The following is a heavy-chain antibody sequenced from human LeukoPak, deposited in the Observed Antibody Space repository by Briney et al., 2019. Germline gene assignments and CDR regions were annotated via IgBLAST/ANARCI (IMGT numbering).Heavy chain of an antibody. V-gene: IGHV3-48*04. CDR3: ARVRDTIFAEYYYYMDV. CDR1: GFTFSSYS. D-gene: IGHD3-3*01. J-gene: IGHJ6*03. CDR2: ISSSSSTI. Sequence: GGSLRLSCAASGFTFSSYSMNWVRQAPGKGLEWVSYISSSSSTIYYADSVKGRFTISRDNAKNSLYLQMNSLRAEDTAVYYCARVRDTIFAEYYYYMDVWGKGTTVTVSS.